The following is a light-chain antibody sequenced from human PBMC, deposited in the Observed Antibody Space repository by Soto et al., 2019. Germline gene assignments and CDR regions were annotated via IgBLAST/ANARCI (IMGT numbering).Light chain of an antibody. CDR1: SSDVGGYNY. J-gene: IGLJ1*01. V-gene: IGLV2-8*01. CDR3: SSYAGSNNFV. CDR2: EVS. Sequence: HSALTQPPSASGSPGQSVTISCTGTSSDVGGYNYVSWYQQHPGKAPKLMIYEVSKRPSGVPDRFSGSKSGNTASLTVPGLQAEDAADYYCSSYAGSNNFVFGTGTKLTVL.